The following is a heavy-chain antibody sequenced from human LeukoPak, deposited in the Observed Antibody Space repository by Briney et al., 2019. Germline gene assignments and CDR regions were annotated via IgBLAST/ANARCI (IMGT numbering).Heavy chain of an antibody. CDR3: ARVGYYYDSSGYLGVFDY. D-gene: IGHD3-22*01. J-gene: IGHJ4*02. CDR2: INAGNGNT. V-gene: IGHV1-3*01. CDR1: GYTFTSYA. Sequence: ASVKVSCKASGYTFTSYAMHWVRQAPGQRLEWMGWINAGNGNTKYSQKLQGRVTITRDTSASTAYMELSSLRSEDTAVYYCARVGYYYDSSGYLGVFDYWGQGTLVTVSS.